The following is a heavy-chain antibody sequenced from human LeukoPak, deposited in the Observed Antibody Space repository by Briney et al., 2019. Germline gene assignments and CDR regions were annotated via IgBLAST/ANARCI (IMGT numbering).Heavy chain of an antibody. J-gene: IGHJ6*02. CDR1: GFTFSSYW. CDR3: AREKATDYGETGYYYYYYGMDV. D-gene: IGHD4-17*01. V-gene: IGHV3-7*01. CDR2: IKQDGSEK. Sequence: GGSLSLSCAASGFTFSSYWMSWVRQAPGQGLEGVANIKQDGSEKYYVDSVKGRLTISRDNAKNSLYLQMNRLRAEDTAVYYCAREKATDYGETGYYYYYYGMDVWGQGTTVTVSS.